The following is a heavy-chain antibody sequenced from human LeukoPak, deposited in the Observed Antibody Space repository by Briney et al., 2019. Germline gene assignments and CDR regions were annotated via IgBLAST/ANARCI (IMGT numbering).Heavy chain of an antibody. CDR1: GFTFSTYA. CDR2: ISGSGGST. Sequence: GGSLRLSCAASGFTFSTYAMSWVRQAPGKGLEWVSAISGSGGSTYYADSVMGRFTISRDNSKNTLYVQMNSLRAEDTAVYYCARRGFTMVRGAGYYYYYGMDVWGQGTTVTVSS. V-gene: IGHV3-23*01. CDR3: ARRGFTMVRGAGYYYYYGMDV. D-gene: IGHD3-10*01. J-gene: IGHJ6*02.